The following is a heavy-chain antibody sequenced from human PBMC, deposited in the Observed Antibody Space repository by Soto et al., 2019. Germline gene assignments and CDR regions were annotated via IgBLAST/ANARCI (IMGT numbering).Heavy chain of an antibody. CDR1: GYTFTSYY. D-gene: IGHD3-3*01. CDR3: AREAVLRFLEWSPDYYYGMDV. Sequence: ASVKVSCKASGYTFTSYYMHWVRQAPGQGLEWMGIINPSGGSTSYAQKFQGRVTMTRDTSTSTVYMELSSLRSEDTAVYYCAREAVLRFLEWSPDYYYGMDVWGQGTTVTVSS. V-gene: IGHV1-46*01. CDR2: INPSGGST. J-gene: IGHJ6*02.